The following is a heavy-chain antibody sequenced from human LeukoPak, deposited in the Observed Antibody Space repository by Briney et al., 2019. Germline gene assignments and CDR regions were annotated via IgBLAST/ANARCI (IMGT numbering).Heavy chain of an antibody. CDR3: ARVIILPATNWFDP. CDR2: IYYSGST. CDR1: GGSISSGGYY. V-gene: IGHV4-31*03. Sequence: SETLSLTCTVSGGSISSGGYYWSWIRQHPGKGLEWIGYIYYSGSTYYNPSLKSRVTISVDTSKNQFSLKLSSVTAADTAVHYCARVIILPATNWFDPWGQGTLVTVSS. D-gene: IGHD1-26*01. J-gene: IGHJ5*02.